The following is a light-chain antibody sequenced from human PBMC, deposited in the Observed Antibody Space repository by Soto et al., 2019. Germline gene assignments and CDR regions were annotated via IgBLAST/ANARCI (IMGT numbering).Light chain of an antibody. J-gene: IGKJ1*01. CDR2: GAS. Sequence: EIVLTQSPGTLSLSPGERATLSCRTSHSVDSTHLAWYQQKPGQAPRLLIYGASGRATGIPDSFGGSGSGTDFTLTISRLEPEDFAVYYCQHYGDSRTFGQGTKVEVK. V-gene: IGKV3-20*01. CDR3: QHYGDSRT. CDR1: HSVDSTH.